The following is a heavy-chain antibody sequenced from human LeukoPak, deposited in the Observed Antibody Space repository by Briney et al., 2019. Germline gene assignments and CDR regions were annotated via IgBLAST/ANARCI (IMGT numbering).Heavy chain of an antibody. Sequence: GGSLRLSCAASGFTFSDYAMSWVRQAPGKGLDWVSAISGSGGSTYYADSVKGRFTISRDNSKNTLYLQMNSLRAEDPAVYYCAKIPDTSAWYEFDYWGQGTLVTVSS. J-gene: IGHJ4*02. CDR1: GFTFSDYA. CDR3: AKIPDTSAWYEFDY. V-gene: IGHV3-23*01. CDR2: ISGSGGST. D-gene: IGHD6-19*01.